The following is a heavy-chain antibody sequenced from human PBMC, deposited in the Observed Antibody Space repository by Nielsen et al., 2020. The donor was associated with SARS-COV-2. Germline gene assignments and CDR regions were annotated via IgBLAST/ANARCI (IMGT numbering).Heavy chain of an antibody. J-gene: IGHJ6*03. CDR2: VSHSGST. V-gene: IGHV4-39*07. CDR3: ARGDLVVVPSPLLGLGPIFYYLYLDV. CDR1: GGTINRSDYY. D-gene: IGHD2-2*02. Sequence: SETLSLTCSVSGGTINRSDYYWSWIRQSPGKGLEWIGEVSHSGSTNYNPSLKSRVTLSMDKSKNQFSLRLTSVSAADTAVYFCARGDLVVVPSPLLGLGPIFYYLYLDVWGKGTSVTVSS.